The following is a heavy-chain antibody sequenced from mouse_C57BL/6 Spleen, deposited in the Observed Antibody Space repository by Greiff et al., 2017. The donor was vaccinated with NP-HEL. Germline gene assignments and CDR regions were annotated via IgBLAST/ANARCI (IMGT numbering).Heavy chain of an antibody. V-gene: IGHV1-82*01. CDR3: AREGLRRYAMDY. CDR1: GYAFSSSW. J-gene: IGHJ4*01. D-gene: IGHD1-2*01. Sequence: QVHVKQSGPELVKPGASVKISCKASGYAFSSSWMNWVKQRPGKGLEWIGRIYPGDGDTNYNGKFKGKATLTADKSSSTAYMQRSSLTSEDSAVYFCAREGLRRYAMDYWGQGTSVTVSS. CDR2: IYPGDGDT.